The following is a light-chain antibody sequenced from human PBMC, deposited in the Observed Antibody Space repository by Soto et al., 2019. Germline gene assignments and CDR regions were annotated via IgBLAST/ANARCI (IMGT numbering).Light chain of an antibody. Sequence: QSVLTQPPSASGSPGQSVTISCTGTSSDVGGYKYVSWYQQHPGKAPKLMIYEVNKRPSGVPDRFSGSKSGNTASLTVSGLQAEDEVDYYCSSSAGSNNLYVFGTGTKVTVL. CDR1: SSDVGGYKY. J-gene: IGLJ1*01. V-gene: IGLV2-8*01. CDR3: SSSAGSNNLYV. CDR2: EVN.